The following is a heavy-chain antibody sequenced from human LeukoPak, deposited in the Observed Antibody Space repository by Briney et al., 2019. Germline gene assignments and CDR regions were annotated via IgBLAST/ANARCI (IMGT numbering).Heavy chain of an antibody. CDR2: TYYRSKWYN. Sequence: SQTLSLTCAISGDSVSSNSAAWNWIRQSPSRGLEWLGRTYYRSKWYNDYAVSVKSRITINPDTSKNQFSLQLNSVTPEDTAVYYCARELSEELWRYYYYYMDVWGKGTTVTVSS. D-gene: IGHD3-16*01. V-gene: IGHV6-1*01. CDR3: ARELSEELWRYYYYYMDV. CDR1: GDSVSSNSAA. J-gene: IGHJ6*03.